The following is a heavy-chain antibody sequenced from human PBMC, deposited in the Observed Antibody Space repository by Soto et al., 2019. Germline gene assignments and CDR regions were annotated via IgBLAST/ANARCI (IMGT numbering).Heavy chain of an antibody. V-gene: IGHV3-7*04. CDR1: GFTFSSYW. CDR2: IKQDGSEK. CDR3: ARVDIVVVPAASTGGMDV. D-gene: IGHD2-2*01. J-gene: IGHJ6*02. Sequence: EVQLVESGGGLVQPGGSLRLSCAASGFTFSSYWMSWVRQAPGKGLEWVANIKQDGSEKYYVDSVKGRFTISRDNAKNSLYLQMNSLRAADTAVYYCARVDIVVVPAASTGGMDVWGQGTTVTVSS.